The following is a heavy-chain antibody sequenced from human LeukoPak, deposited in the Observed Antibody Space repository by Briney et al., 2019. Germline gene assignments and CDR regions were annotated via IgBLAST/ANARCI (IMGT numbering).Heavy chain of an antibody. J-gene: IGHJ4*02. V-gene: IGHV3-23*01. Sequence: GGSLRLACAASGFTFTTAAMNSVRQAPGKGLEWVSLISSSGDNTHYADSVKGRFTISRDNSKNTVSLQMNSLRGEDTAVYYCAKELSAGTGGGWEDYFDYWGQGTLVTVSA. D-gene: IGHD6-13*01. CDR3: AKELSAGTGGGWEDYFDY. CDR2: ISSSGDNT. CDR1: GFTFTTAA.